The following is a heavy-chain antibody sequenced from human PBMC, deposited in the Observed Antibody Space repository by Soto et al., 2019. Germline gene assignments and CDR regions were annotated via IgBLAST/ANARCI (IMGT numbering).Heavy chain of an antibody. V-gene: IGHV3-30*18. Sequence: GGSLRLSCAASGFTFSSYGMHWVRQAPGKGLEWVAVISYDGSNKYYADSVKGRFTISRDNSKNTLYLQMNSLRAEDTAVYYCAKDFSAAAPTYVAFDIWGQGTMVTVSS. CDR2: ISYDGSNK. CDR1: GFTFSSYG. D-gene: IGHD6-13*01. J-gene: IGHJ3*02. CDR3: AKDFSAAAPTYVAFDI.